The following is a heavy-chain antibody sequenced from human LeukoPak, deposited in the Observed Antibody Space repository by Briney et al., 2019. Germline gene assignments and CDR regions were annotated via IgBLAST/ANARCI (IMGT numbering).Heavy chain of an antibody. CDR2: IWYDGNNK. CDR1: GLTFSSYG. CDR3: VKVPISYSSGLFDY. Sequence: GGSLRLSCAASGLTFSSYGMHWVRQAPGKGLECVAVIWYDGNNKYYADSVKGRFTISRDNSKNTLFLQMNSLRAEDTAVYFCVKVPISYSSGLFDYWGQGTLVTVSS. J-gene: IGHJ4*02. V-gene: IGHV3-33*06. D-gene: IGHD6-19*01.